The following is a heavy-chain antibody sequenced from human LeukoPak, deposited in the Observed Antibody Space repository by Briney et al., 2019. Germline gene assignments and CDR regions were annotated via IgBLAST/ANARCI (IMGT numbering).Heavy chain of an antibody. V-gene: IGHV3-7*01. CDR1: GFNFNGYW. CDR2: VKENGNEQ. Sequence: GGSLRLSCAASGFNFNGYWMSWVRQAPGKGPEWEAHVKENGNEQYYADSVKGRFTISRDNAKNSLYLQMSSLRDEDTAVYYCASSGSYRFDYWGQGTLVTVSS. D-gene: IGHD1-26*01. J-gene: IGHJ4*02. CDR3: ASSGSYRFDY.